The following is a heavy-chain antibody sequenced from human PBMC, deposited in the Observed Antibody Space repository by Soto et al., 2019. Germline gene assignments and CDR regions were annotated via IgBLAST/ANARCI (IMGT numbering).Heavy chain of an antibody. Sequence: GGSLRLSCAASGFTFSSYSMNWVRQAPGKGLEWVSSISSSSSYIYYADSVKGRFTISRDNAKNSLYLQMNSLRAEDTALYYCARVNAGRQPYYGLDVWGQGTTVTVSS. D-gene: IGHD2-8*01. V-gene: IGHV3-21*01. J-gene: IGHJ6*02. CDR1: GFTFSSYS. CDR3: ARVNAGRQPYYGLDV. CDR2: ISSSSSYI.